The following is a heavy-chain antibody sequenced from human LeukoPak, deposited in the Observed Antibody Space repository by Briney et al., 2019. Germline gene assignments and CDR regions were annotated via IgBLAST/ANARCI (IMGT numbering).Heavy chain of an antibody. CDR2: ISWNSGSI. J-gene: IGHJ4*02. CDR3: ANLREGPTDY. V-gene: IGHV3-9*01. CDR1: GFTFDDYA. Sequence: GGSLRLSCAASGFTFDDYAMHWVRQAPGKGLEWVSGISWNSGSIGYADSVKGRFTISRDNAKNSLYLQMNSLRAEDTALYYCANLREGPTDYWGQGTLVTVSS.